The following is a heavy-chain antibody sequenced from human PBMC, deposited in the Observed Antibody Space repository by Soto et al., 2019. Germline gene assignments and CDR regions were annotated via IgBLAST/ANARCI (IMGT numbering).Heavy chain of an antibody. J-gene: IGHJ6*03. D-gene: IGHD3-10*01. V-gene: IGHV3-33*01. CDR1: VFTFSSYG. Sequence: SLILSCAASVFTFSSYGMHWVLEAAGKGLEWVAVIWYDGSNKYYADSVKGRFTISRDNSKNTLYLQMNSLRAEDTAVYYCARDEGSGSYSAMDVWGKGTTVTVS. CDR3: ARDEGSGSYSAMDV. CDR2: IWYDGSNK.